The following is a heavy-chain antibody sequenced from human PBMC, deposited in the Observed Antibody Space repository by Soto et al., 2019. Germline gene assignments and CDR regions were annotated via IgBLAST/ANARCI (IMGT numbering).Heavy chain of an antibody. Sequence: QVQLVQSGAEVKKPGASVKVSCKASGYTFTSYGISWVRQAPGQGLEWMGWISAYNGNTNYAQKLQGRVTMTTDTSTSTASVEPRSLRADDTAVYYCARDRIPSHCFYYWGQGTLVTVSS. CDR2: ISAYNGNT. J-gene: IGHJ4*02. CDR1: GYTFTSYG. V-gene: IGHV1-18*01. CDR3: ARDRIPSHCFYY. D-gene: IGHD2-21*01.